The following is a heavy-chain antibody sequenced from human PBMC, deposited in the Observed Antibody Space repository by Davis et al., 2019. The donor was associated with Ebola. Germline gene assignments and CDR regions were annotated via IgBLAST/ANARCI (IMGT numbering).Heavy chain of an antibody. D-gene: IGHD5-18*01. Sequence: MPSETLSLTCTVSGGSISSYYWSCIRQPPGKGLEWIGYIYYSGSTNYNPSLKSRVTISVDTSKNQFSLKLSSVTAADTAVYYCARVDTAMAVWGQGTTVTVSS. CDR2: IYYSGST. V-gene: IGHV4-59*01. J-gene: IGHJ6*02. CDR3: ARVDTAMAV. CDR1: GGSISSYY.